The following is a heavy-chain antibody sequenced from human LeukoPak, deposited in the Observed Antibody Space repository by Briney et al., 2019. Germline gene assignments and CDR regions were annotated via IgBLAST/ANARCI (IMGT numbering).Heavy chain of an antibody. J-gene: IGHJ5*02. V-gene: IGHV1-18*01. CDR3: ARDPPYCTNGVCYTGEGWFDR. D-gene: IGHD2-8*01. CDR1: GYTFTSYG. Sequence: ASVKVSCKASGYTFTSYGISWVRQAPGQGLEWMGWISAYNGNTNYAQKLQGRVTMTTDTSTSTAYMELRSLRSDDTAVYYCARDPPYCTNGVCYTGEGWFDRWGQGTLVTVSS. CDR2: ISAYNGNT.